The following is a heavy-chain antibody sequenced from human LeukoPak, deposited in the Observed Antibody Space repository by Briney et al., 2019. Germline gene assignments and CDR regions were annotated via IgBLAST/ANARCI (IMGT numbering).Heavy chain of an antibody. CDR3: ATGYSGYERNYYYYGMDV. Sequence: SETLSLTCAVYGRSFSGYYWSWIRQPPGKGLEWIGEINHSGSTNYNPPLKSRVTISVDTSKNQFSLKLSSVTAADTAVYYCATGYSGYERNYYYYGMDVWGQGTTVTVSS. CDR2: INHSGST. D-gene: IGHD5-12*01. CDR1: GRSFSGYY. J-gene: IGHJ6*02. V-gene: IGHV4-34*01.